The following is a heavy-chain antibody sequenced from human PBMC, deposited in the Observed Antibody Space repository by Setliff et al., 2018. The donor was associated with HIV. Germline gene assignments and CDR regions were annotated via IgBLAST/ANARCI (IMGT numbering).Heavy chain of an antibody. D-gene: IGHD1-1*01. CDR3: ARQLSNSFDY. CDR2: ISPDNANT. Sequence: ASVKVSCKSSGYTFTDYFMHGVRQAPGQGLEWMGWISPDNANTRISQKFRGSVTMARDRSINTAYMEFTGLTSDDTAVDYCARQLSNSFDYWGQGTLVTVSS. V-gene: IGHV1-2*02. J-gene: IGHJ4*02. CDR1: GYTFTDYF.